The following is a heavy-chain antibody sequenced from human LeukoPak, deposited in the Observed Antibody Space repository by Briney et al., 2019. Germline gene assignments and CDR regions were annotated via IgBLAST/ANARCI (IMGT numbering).Heavy chain of an antibody. CDR1: GGSIRSSNYY. Sequence: SETLSLTCTVYGGSIRSSNYYWGWIRQPPGRGLEWIGIIYYSGSTYYNPSLKSRVTISVDTSKNQIPLKLNSVTAADTAVYYCARSLAGPRARPSDYWGQGILVTVSS. D-gene: IGHD6-19*01. J-gene: IGHJ4*02. CDR3: ARSLAGPRARPSDY. V-gene: IGHV4-39*01. CDR2: IYYSGST.